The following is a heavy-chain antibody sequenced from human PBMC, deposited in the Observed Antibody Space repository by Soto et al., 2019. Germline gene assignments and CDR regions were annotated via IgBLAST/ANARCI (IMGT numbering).Heavy chain of an antibody. V-gene: IGHV1-18*04. CDR3: ASDCSSTSCSEFDY. Sequence: ASVKVSCKASGYTFTSYGISWVRPAPGQGLEWMGWISAYNGNTNYAQKLQGRVTMTTDTSTSTAYMELRSLRSDDTAVYYCASDCSSTSCSEFDYWGQGTLVTVSS. CDR1: GYTFTSYG. J-gene: IGHJ4*02. D-gene: IGHD2-2*01. CDR2: ISAYNGNT.